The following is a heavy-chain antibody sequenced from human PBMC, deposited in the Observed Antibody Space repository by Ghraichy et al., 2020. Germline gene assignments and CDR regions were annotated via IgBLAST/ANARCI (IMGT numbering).Heavy chain of an antibody. CDR3: AGLRLNYWYFDL. CDR1: GGSISSNNYY. D-gene: IGHD6-25*01. J-gene: IGHJ2*01. V-gene: IGHV4-39*01. CDR2: IYYSGST. Sequence: GSLRLSCTVSGGSISSNNYYWGWIRQPPGKGLEWIGSIYYSGSTYYNPSLKSRVTISVDTSKNQFSLKLSSVTAADTAVYYCAGLRLNYWYFDLGGRGSPVTLPS.